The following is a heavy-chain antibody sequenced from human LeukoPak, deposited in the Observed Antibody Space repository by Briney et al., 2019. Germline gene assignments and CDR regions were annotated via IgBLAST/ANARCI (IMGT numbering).Heavy chain of an antibody. CDR3: ARVGAWDSSWYENWFDP. D-gene: IGHD6-13*01. CDR2: IFHSGST. J-gene: IGHJ5*02. V-gene: IGHV4-4*02. Sequence: SKTLSLTCAVSGGSIGASINSPNWWSWVRQPPGKGLEWIGEIFHSGSTNYNPSLKSRVTISVDTSKNQFSLKLSSVTAADTAVYYCARVGAWDSSWYENWFDPWGQGTLVTVSS. CDR1: GGSIGASINSPNW.